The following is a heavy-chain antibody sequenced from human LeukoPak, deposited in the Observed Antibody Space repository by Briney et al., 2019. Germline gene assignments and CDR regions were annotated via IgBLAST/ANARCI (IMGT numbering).Heavy chain of an antibody. CDR2: IYPGDSDT. D-gene: IGHD3-22*01. CDR1: GYSFTNYW. Sequence: GESLKISCKGSGYSFTNYWIGWVRQMPGKGLEWMGIIYPGDSDTRYSPSFQGQVTISADKSISTAYLQWSSLKASDTAMYYCARRVRGSSGYDAFDIWGQGTMVTVSS. J-gene: IGHJ3*02. V-gene: IGHV5-51*01. CDR3: ARRVRGSSGYDAFDI.